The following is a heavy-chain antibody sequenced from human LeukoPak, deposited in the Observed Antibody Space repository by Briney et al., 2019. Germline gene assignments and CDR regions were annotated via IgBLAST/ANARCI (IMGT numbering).Heavy chain of an antibody. Sequence: GGSLRLSCAASGFTFSSYSMNWVRQAPGKGLEWVSGISWNSGSIGYADSVKGRFTISRDNAKNSLYLQMNSLRAEDTALYYCAKDMTSDYYGSGSYFDYWGQGTLVTVSS. D-gene: IGHD3-10*01. CDR3: AKDMTSDYYGSGSYFDY. CDR2: ISWNSGSI. V-gene: IGHV3-9*01. J-gene: IGHJ4*02. CDR1: GFTFSSYS.